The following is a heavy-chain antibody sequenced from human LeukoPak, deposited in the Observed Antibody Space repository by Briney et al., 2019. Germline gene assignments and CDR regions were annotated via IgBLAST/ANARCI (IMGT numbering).Heavy chain of an antibody. J-gene: IGHJ4*02. CDR3: ARVLSGFYCGGDCHHYFDY. Sequence: VASVKVSCKASGYTFTSYGISWVRQAPGQELEWMGWISAYNGNTNYAQKLQGRVTMTTDTSTSTAYMELRSLRSDDTAVYYCARVLSGFYCGGDCHHYFDYWGQGTLVTVSS. V-gene: IGHV1-18*01. CDR2: ISAYNGNT. D-gene: IGHD2-21*02. CDR1: GYTFTSYG.